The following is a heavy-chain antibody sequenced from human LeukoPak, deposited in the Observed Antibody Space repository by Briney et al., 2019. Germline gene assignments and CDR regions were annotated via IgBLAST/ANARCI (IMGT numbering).Heavy chain of an antibody. CDR3: ARATYYYDSSGYYVFYFDN. CDR1: GFTVSSNY. CDR2: IYSGGST. V-gene: IGHV3-53*01. Sequence: GGSLRLSCAASGFTVSSNYMSWVRQAPGKGLEWVSVIYSGGSTYYADSVKGRFTISRDNSKNTLCLQMNSLRAEDTAVYYCARATYYYDSSGYYVFYFDNWGQGTLVTVSS. D-gene: IGHD3-22*01. J-gene: IGHJ4*02.